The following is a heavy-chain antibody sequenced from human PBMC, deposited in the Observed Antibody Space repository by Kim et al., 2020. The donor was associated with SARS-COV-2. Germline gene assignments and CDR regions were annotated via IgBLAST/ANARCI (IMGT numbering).Heavy chain of an antibody. CDR1: GFTFSDYS. Sequence: GGSLRLSCAVSGFTFSDYSMHWVRQAPGKGLEWVSAISGSSTYIFYEDSVKGRFTISRDNAKNSLYLQMNSLRDEDTAVYYCARDSDSSGNDAFDIWGQGAMVTVFS. V-gene: IGHV3-21*01. CDR2: ISGSSTYI. J-gene: IGHJ3*02. D-gene: IGHD3-22*01. CDR3: ARDSDSSGNDAFDI.